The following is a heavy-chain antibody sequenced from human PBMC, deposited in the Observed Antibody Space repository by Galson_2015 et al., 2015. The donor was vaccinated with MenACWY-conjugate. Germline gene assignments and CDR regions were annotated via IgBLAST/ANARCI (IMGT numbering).Heavy chain of an antibody. CDR1: GFTFSSYS. CDR2: ISSSSSNI. CDR3: ARDPTAMATNWFDP. J-gene: IGHJ5*02. V-gene: IGHV3-48*02. D-gene: IGHD5-18*01. Sequence: SLRLSCAASGFTFSSYSMNWVRQAPGKGLEWVSYISSSSSNIYYADSVKGRFTISRDNAKNSLYLQMNSLRDEDTAVYYCARDPTAMATNWFDPWGQGTLVTVSS.